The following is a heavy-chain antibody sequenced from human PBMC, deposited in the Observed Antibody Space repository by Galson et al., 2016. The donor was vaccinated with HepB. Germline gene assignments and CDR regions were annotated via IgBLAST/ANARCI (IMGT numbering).Heavy chain of an antibody. CDR1: GFSLTTSGVG. CDR2: IYWDDDK. Sequence: PALVKPTQTLTLTCSFSGFSLTTSGVGVGWIRQPPGKALEWLALIYWDDDKRYSPSLRSRLTITKDTSKNQVVLTMTSMDPVDTGTYYGAHRRVAEPFDYWGQGILVTVSS. CDR3: AHRRVAEPFDY. V-gene: IGHV2-5*02. J-gene: IGHJ4*02. D-gene: IGHD2-15*01.